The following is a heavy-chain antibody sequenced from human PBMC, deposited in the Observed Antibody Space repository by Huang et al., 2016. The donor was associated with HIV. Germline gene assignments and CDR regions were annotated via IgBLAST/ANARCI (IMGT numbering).Heavy chain of an antibody. CDR1: GYTFTSYG. CDR2: ISGSSDDT. CDR3: ARDPKYHRIGYYRQRRGIDI. Sequence: QIQLMQSGPELKQPGASVKVSCKASGYTFTSYGITWVRPAPGQGPEWMGWISGSSDDTEYAQKFQGRVTLTTDTSTNIADMELRSLRSGDTAKYYCARDPKYHRIGYYRQRRGIDIWGQGTMVIVSS. V-gene: IGHV1-18*01. J-gene: IGHJ3*02. D-gene: IGHD3-22*01.